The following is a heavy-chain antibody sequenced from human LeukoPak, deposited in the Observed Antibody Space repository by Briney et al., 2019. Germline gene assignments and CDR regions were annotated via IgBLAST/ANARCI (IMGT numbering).Heavy chain of an antibody. CDR3: AREVAHYYGSGSYWTDYYYYMDV. CDR2: IHYTGST. J-gene: IGHJ6*03. Sequence: SETLSLTCTVSGGSINSYYWSWIRQPPGKGLECIGYIHYTGSTNYNPSLKSRVTISVDTSKSQFSLKLNSVTPEDTAVYYCAREVAHYYGSGSYWTDYYYYMDVWGKGTTVTVSS. V-gene: IGHV4-59*12. D-gene: IGHD3-10*01. CDR1: GGSINSYY.